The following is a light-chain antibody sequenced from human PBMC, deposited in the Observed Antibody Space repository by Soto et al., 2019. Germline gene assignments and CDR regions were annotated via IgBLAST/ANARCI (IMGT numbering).Light chain of an antibody. Sequence: EIVMTQSPATLSVSPGERATLSCRASQSVATNLAWYQQKPGQVPRLLIHSASTRATGVPARFSGSGSGTEFTLTISCLQSEDVAVYYCQQHNYWPSFGQGTKLEIK. CDR3: QQHNYWPS. CDR2: SAS. J-gene: IGKJ2*01. CDR1: QSVATN. V-gene: IGKV3-15*01.